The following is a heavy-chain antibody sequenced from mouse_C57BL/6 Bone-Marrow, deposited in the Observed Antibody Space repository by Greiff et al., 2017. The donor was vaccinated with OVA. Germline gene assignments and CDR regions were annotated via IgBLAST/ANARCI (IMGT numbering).Heavy chain of an antibody. CDR3: AAHYYDDDGRLMMDY. D-gene: IGHD2-4*01. CDR1: GYTFTSSW. V-gene: IGHV1-82*01. CDR2: IYPGDGDT. J-gene: IGHJ4*01. Sequence: VQLLESGPELVKPGASVKLSCKASGYTFTSSWMHWVKQRPGQGLEWIGRIYPGDGDTNYNGKFKGKATLTADKSSSTAYMQLSSLTSEDSAVYFCAAHYYDDDGRLMMDYWGQGTSVTVSS.